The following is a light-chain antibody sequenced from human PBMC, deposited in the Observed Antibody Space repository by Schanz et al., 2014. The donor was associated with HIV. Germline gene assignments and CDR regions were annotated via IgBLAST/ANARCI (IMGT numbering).Light chain of an antibody. CDR1: EGIGTW. V-gene: IGKV1-5*03. CDR3: QQYTLYSHT. J-gene: IGKJ2*01. CDR2: EAS. Sequence: DIQMPQSPSRLSASVGDSVTITCRASEGIGTWLAWYQQKPGKTPELLIYEASTLESGVPLRFSGSGSGTEFALTISSLQPDDFATYYCQQYTLYSHTFGQGTTLEV.